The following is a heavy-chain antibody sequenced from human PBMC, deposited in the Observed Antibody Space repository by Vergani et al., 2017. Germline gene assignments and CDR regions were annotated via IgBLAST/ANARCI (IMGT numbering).Heavy chain of an antibody. CDR3: ARGRGYYSYYFDY. Sequence: QVQLQESGPGLVKPSQTLSLTCTVSGGSISSGSYYWSWIRQPAGKGLEWIGRIYTSGSTNYNPPLKSRVTISVDTSKNQFSLKLSSVTAADTAVYYCARGRGYYSYYFDYWGQGTLVTVSS. CDR1: GGSISSGSYY. V-gene: IGHV4-61*02. D-gene: IGHD3-22*01. J-gene: IGHJ4*02. CDR2: IYTSGST.